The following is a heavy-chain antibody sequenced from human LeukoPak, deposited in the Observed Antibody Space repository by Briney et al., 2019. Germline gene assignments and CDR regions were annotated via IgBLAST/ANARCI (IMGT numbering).Heavy chain of an antibody. CDR2: LSYDGSEK. V-gene: IGHV3-30*18. CDR3: AKSSSGWYGGFDY. CDR1: GFTFSSYG. J-gene: IGHJ4*02. D-gene: IGHD6-19*01. Sequence: GGSLRLSCAASGFTFSSYGMHWVRQAPGKGLEWVAVLSYDGSEKYYADSVKGRCTISRDNSKNTLYLEINSLRAEDTAVYYCAKSSSGWYGGFDYWGQGTLVTVSS.